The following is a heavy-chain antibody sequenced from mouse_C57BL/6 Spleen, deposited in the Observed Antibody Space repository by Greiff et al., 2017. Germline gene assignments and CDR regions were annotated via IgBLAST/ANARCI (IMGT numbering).Heavy chain of an antibody. CDR3: ARSMVTTGYWYFDV. Sequence: EVQLQQSGPELVKPGASVKIPCKASGYTFTDYNMHWVKQSHGKSLEWIGDINPNNGGTIYNQKFKGKATLTVDKSSSTAYMELRSLASEDTAVYYCARSMVTTGYWYFDVWGTGTPVTVSS. CDR2: INPNNGGT. CDR1: GYTFTDYN. V-gene: IGHV1-18*01. D-gene: IGHD2-2*01. J-gene: IGHJ1*03.